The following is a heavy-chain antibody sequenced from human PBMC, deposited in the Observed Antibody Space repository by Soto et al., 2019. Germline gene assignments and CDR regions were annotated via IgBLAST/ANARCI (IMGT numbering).Heavy chain of an antibody. V-gene: IGHV3-30-3*01. CDR2: ISYDGSNK. Sequence: PGGSLRLSCAASGFTFSSYAMHWVRQAPGKGLEWVAVISYDGSNKYYADSVKGRFTISRDNSKNTLYLQMNSLRAEDTAVYYCARESGLPDYWGQGTLVTVSS. J-gene: IGHJ4*02. CDR3: ARESGLPDY. D-gene: IGHD4-17*01. CDR1: GFTFSSYA.